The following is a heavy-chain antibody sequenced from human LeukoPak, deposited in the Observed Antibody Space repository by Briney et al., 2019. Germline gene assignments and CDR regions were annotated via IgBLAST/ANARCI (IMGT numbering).Heavy chain of an antibody. CDR1: GYTFTRYG. CDR3: ASLRYYYGSGSYNWFDP. D-gene: IGHD3-10*01. Sequence: ASVKVSCKASGYTFTRYGITWVRQAPGQGLEWMGWISAYNGNTNYAQKLQGRVTMTTDTSTVTAYMELRSLRSDDTAVYYCASLRYYYGSGSYNWFDPWGQGTLVTVSS. J-gene: IGHJ5*02. V-gene: IGHV1-18*01. CDR2: ISAYNGNT.